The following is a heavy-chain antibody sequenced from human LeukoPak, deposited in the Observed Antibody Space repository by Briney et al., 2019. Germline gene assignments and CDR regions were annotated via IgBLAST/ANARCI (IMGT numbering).Heavy chain of an antibody. Sequence: ASVKVSCKASGYTFTSYYMHWVRQARGQGLEWMGIINPSGGSTSYAQKFQGRVTMTRDTSTSTVYMELSSLRSEDTAVYYCARVGSIAVAGTLRYNWFDPWGQGTLVTVSS. CDR3: ARVGSIAVAGTLRYNWFDP. V-gene: IGHV1-46*01. J-gene: IGHJ5*02. D-gene: IGHD6-19*01. CDR1: GYTFTSYY. CDR2: INPSGGST.